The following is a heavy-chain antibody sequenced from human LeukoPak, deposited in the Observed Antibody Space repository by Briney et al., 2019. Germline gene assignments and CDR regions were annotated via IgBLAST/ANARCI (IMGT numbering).Heavy chain of an antibody. CDR3: AKARGEYYYYYYMDV. J-gene: IGHJ6*03. CDR1: GFTFSSYA. Sequence: PGGSLRLSCAASGFTFSSYAMSWVRQAPGKGLEWVSAISGSGGSTYYADSVKGRFTISRDNSKNTLYLQMNSLRAEDTAVYYCAKARGEYYYYYYMDVWGKGTTVTISS. CDR2: ISGSGGST. V-gene: IGHV3-23*01. D-gene: IGHD3-10*01.